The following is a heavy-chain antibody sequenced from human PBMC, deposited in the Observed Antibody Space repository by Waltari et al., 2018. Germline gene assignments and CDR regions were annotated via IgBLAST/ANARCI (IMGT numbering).Heavy chain of an antibody. V-gene: IGHV3-30*02. D-gene: IGHD2-2*01. Sequence: QVQLVESGGGVVQPGGSLRLSCAAPGFTFSSYGMHWVRQAPGTGLEWVAFIRYDGSNKYYADSVKGRFTISRDNSKNTLYLQMNSLRAEDTAVYYCAKDLRVPAAKGAEYFQHWGQGTLVTVSS. CDR1: GFTFSSYG. CDR3: AKDLRVPAAKGAEYFQH. CDR2: IRYDGSNK. J-gene: IGHJ1*01.